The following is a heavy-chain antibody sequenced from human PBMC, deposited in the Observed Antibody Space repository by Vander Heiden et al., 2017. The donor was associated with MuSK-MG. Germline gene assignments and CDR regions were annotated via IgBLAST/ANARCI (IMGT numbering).Heavy chain of an antibody. J-gene: IGHJ5*02. CDR2: MYTDGKT. CDR1: GLTLTGRY. D-gene: IGHD6-19*01. CDR3: ARSIKLAGCLTS. Sequence: EVQLVVSGGGLIQPGRSLRLCCAASGLTLTGRYISWVRQAPGAGLEWVSVMYTDGKTFYADSVKGRFTISRDSSKNTLFLQMDTLRAEDTAVYYCARSIKLAGCLTSWGKGILVNVSS. V-gene: IGHV3-53*01.